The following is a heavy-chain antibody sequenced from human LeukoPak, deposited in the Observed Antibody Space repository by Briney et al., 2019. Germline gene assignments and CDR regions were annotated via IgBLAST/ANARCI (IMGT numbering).Heavy chain of an antibody. CDR2: IYSGGST. J-gene: IGHJ6*03. V-gene: IGHV3-53*01. D-gene: IGHD3-10*01. CDR1: GFTVSSNY. CDR3: ARVKAGYYYYMDV. Sequence: GGSLRLSCAASGFTVSSNYMSWVRQAPGKGLEWVSVIYSGGSTYYADSVKGRFTISRDNSKKTLYLQMNSLRAEDTAVYYCARVKAGYYYYMDVWGKGTTVTVSS.